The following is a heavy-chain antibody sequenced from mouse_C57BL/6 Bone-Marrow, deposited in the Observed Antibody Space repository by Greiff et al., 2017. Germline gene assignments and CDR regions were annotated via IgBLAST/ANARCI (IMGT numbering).Heavy chain of an antibody. D-gene: IGHD1-1*01. CDR2: IDPSDSYT. CDR1: GYTFTSYW. V-gene: IGHV1-50*01. Sequence: QVQLQQPGAELVKPGASVKLSCKASGYTFTSYWMQWVKQRPGQGLEWIGEIDPSDSYTNYNQKFKGQATLSVDTSSSTAYMQLSSLTSEDSAVYYCAREGITAVVATPPWFAYWGQGTLVTVSA. J-gene: IGHJ3*01. CDR3: AREGITAVVATPPWFAY.